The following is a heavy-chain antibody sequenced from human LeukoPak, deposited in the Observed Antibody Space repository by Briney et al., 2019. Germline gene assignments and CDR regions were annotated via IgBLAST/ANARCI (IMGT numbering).Heavy chain of an antibody. J-gene: IGHJ4*02. CDR2: INQDGSAK. V-gene: IGHV3-7*01. CDR1: EFSFSAFW. Sequence: GGSLRLSCVASEFSFSAFWMSWVRQAPGKGLEWVANINQDGSAKHYVDSVKGRFTVSRDNADNSLYLQMNSLRAEDTAVYYCARESIAAAATDYWGQGTLVTVSS. D-gene: IGHD6-13*01. CDR3: ARESIAAAATDY.